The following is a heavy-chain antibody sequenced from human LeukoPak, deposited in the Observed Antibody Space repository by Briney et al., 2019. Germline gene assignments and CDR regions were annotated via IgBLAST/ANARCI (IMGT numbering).Heavy chain of an antibody. CDR1: GFTFTNYP. D-gene: IGHD3-22*01. Sequence: PGGSLRLSCAASGFTFTNYPMIWVRQAPGRGLTWVSGISGSGGSTYYADSVKGRFTISRDNPRSTLYLQMSSLRAEDTAVYYCASQLRYYYDSSGYQDYWGQGTLVTVSS. J-gene: IGHJ4*02. CDR2: ISGSGGST. CDR3: ASQLRYYYDSSGYQDY. V-gene: IGHV3-23*01.